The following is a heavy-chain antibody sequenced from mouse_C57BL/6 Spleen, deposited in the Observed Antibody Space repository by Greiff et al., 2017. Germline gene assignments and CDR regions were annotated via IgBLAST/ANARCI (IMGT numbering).Heavy chain of an antibody. J-gene: IGHJ2*01. CDR1: GYAFSSYW. Sequence: QVHVKQSGAELVKPGASVKISCKASGYAFSSYWMNWVKQRPGKGLEWIGQIYPGDGDTNYNGKFKGKATLTADKSSSTAYMQLSSLTSEDSAVYFCANSNYRGDFDYWGQGTTLTVSS. CDR3: ANSNYRGDFDY. D-gene: IGHD2-5*01. V-gene: IGHV1-80*01. CDR2: IYPGDGDT.